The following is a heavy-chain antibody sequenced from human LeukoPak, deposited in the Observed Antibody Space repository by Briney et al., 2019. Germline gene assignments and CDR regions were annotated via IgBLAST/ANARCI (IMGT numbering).Heavy chain of an antibody. CDR1: GYTFTGYY. CDR3: ARLYSSGWYFDY. V-gene: IGHV1-69*13. J-gene: IGHJ4*02. D-gene: IGHD6-19*01. CDR2: IIPIFGTA. Sequence: SVKVSCKASGYTFTGYYMHWVRQAPGQGLEWMGGIIPIFGTANYAQKFQGRVTITADESTSTAYMELSSLRSEDTAVYYCARLYSSGWYFDYWGQGTLVTVSS.